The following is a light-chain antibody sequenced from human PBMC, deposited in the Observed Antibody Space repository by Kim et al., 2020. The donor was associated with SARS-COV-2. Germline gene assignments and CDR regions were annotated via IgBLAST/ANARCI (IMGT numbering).Light chain of an antibody. Sequence: DIQMTQSPSALSASVGDRVTITCRASQGINIFLAWFQQKPGKVPKRLIYAASSLQSGVPSRFSGSGSGTEFTLTIRSLQPEDFATYHSLEQQTYVDTFSRGTKQEI. CDR2: AAS. J-gene: IGKJ2*01. V-gene: IGKV1-17*03. CDR1: QGINIF. CDR3: LEQQTYVDT.